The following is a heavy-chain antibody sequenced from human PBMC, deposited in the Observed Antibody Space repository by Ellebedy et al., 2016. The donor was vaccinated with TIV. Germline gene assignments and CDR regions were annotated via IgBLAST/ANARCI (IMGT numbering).Heavy chain of an antibody. CDR2: IISDGSSP. Sequence: GESLKISCAASGFSFSTYRMHWVRQAPGRGLVWVSRIISDGSSPSYADSVKGRFTISRDNAKNTLYLQMNSLRVEDTAVYYCARDGGTPGGDWYFDLWGRGTLVTVSS. CDR1: GFSFSTYR. D-gene: IGHD4-23*01. V-gene: IGHV3-74*01. J-gene: IGHJ2*01. CDR3: ARDGGTPGGDWYFDL.